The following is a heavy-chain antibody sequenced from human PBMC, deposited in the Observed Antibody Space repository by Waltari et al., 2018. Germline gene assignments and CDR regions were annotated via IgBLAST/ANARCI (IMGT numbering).Heavy chain of an antibody. J-gene: IGHJ5*02. CDR2: INPDNGGT. Sequence: QVQLVQFGAEVKQPGASVTVSCKASGYSFADYFLHWVRQAPGQGLEWMGWINPDNGGTNYSQMFQGRLVLTRDTSINTAYMQLTSLTSDDTAVYYCARRTSSADAPWGQGTLVTVSS. CDR1: GYSFADYF. V-gene: IGHV1-2*02. CDR3: ARRTSSADAP.